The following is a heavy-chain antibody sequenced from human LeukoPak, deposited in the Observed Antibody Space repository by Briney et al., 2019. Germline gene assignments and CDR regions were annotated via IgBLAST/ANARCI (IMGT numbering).Heavy chain of an antibody. V-gene: IGHV4-61*10. Sequence: PSETLSLTCTVSNGSISSDTYFWSWIRQPAGKGLEWIGRMSSSGISTYSPSLKSRVTISIDTSKNEFSLKLTSVIAADTAVYFCAREANYYGSGSYFEGTFDYWGQGSLVTVSS. CDR2: MSSSGIS. J-gene: IGHJ4*02. CDR1: NGSISSDTYF. D-gene: IGHD3-10*01. CDR3: AREANYYGSGSYFEGTFDY.